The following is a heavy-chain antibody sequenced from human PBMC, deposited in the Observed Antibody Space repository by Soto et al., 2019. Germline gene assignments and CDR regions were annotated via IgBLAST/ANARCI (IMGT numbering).Heavy chain of an antibody. D-gene: IGHD6-13*01. V-gene: IGHV3-30-3*01. CDR2: ISYDGSNK. Sequence: QVQLVESGGGVVQPGRSLRLSCAASGFTFSSYAMHWVRQAPGKGLEWVAVISYDGSNKYYADSVKGRFTISRDNSKNTLYLQMNCLRAADTAVYYCARESIAAAGTFFDYWGQGTLVTVSS. J-gene: IGHJ4*02. CDR3: ARESIAAAGTFFDY. CDR1: GFTFSSYA.